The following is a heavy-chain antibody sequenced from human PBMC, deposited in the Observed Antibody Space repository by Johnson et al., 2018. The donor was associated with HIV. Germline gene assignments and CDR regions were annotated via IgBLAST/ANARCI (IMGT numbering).Heavy chain of an antibody. D-gene: IGHD3-22*01. CDR3: ERVSDSDSN. CDR1: GFTFSSYG. CDR2: IYSGGST. J-gene: IGHJ3*01. V-gene: IGHV3-NL1*01. Sequence: QVQLVESGGGVVQPGGSLRLSCAASGFTFSSYGMHWVRQAPGKGLEWVSVIYSGGSTYYADSVKGRFTISRDNSKNTLYLQMNSLRAEDTAVYYCERVSDSDSNWGQGTMVTVSS.